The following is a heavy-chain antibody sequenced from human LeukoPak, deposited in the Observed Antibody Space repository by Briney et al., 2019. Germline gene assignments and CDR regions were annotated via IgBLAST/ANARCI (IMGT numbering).Heavy chain of an antibody. CDR1: DYSISSGYY. CDR3: ARGLVGTTGEQNWFDP. D-gene: IGHD1-26*01. J-gene: IGHJ5*02. V-gene: IGHV4-38-2*01. Sequence: SETLSLTCAVSDYSISSGYYWGWIRQPPGKGLEWIGSIYHSGSTYYNPSLRSRVTISVDNSKNQFSLKLSSVTAADTAIYYCARGLVGTTGEQNWFDPWGQGTLVTVSS. CDR2: IYHSGST.